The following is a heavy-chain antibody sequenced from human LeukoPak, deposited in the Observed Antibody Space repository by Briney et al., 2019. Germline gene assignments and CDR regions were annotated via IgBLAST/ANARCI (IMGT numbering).Heavy chain of an antibody. V-gene: IGHV3-23*01. Sequence: PGGSLRLSCAASGFTFSRYAMSWGRQLSGRGLEWVSTVTGTGGGTYYADAVKGRFTISRDNSKNTLSLQMNSLRAEDTALYYCAKDWGYASGTYYTSWGQGTLVTVSS. J-gene: IGHJ5*02. CDR3: AKDWGYASGTYYTS. CDR1: GFTFSRYA. D-gene: IGHD3-10*01. CDR2: VTGTGGGT.